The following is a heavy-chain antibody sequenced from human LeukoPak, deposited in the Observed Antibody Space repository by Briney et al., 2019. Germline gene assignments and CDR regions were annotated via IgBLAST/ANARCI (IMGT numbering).Heavy chain of an antibody. CDR3: ARAPRSSSWYFDY. CDR2: IYYGGST. D-gene: IGHD6-13*01. Sequence: SETLSLTCTVTGGSISRYYWNWIRQTPGKGLEWIGYIYYGGSTNYNPSLKSRVTISVDTSKNQVSLKLSSVTAADTAVYYCARAPRSSSWYFDYWGQGTLVTVSS. J-gene: IGHJ4*02. CDR1: GGSISRYY. V-gene: IGHV4-59*01.